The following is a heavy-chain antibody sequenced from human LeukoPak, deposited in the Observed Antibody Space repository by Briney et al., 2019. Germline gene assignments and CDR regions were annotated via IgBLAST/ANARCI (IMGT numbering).Heavy chain of an antibody. CDR1: GFTFSSYA. CDR3: ARGYCSSTDCHLARHFEY. Sequence: PGGSLRLSCAASGFTFSSYAVHWVRQAPGKGLEWVAVISYDGSNKYYADSVKGRFTISRDNSKNSLYLQMDSLREEDTAVYNCARGYCSSTDCHLARHFEYWGRGTLVSVSS. V-gene: IGHV3-30-3*01. J-gene: IGHJ4*02. D-gene: IGHD2-2*01. CDR2: ISYDGSNK.